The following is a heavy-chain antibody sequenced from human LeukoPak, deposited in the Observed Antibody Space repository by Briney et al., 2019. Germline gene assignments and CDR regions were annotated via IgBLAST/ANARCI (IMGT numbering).Heavy chain of an antibody. CDR3: VSIAAAGANFDY. Sequence: MTSETLSLTCTVSGGSISSGGHYWSWIRQHPGKGLEWIGYIYYSGSTYYNPSLKSRVTISVDTSKNQFSLKLSSVTAADTAVYYCVSIAAAGANFDYWGQGTLVTVSS. J-gene: IGHJ4*02. V-gene: IGHV4-31*03. D-gene: IGHD6-13*01. CDR1: GGSISSGGHY. CDR2: IYYSGST.